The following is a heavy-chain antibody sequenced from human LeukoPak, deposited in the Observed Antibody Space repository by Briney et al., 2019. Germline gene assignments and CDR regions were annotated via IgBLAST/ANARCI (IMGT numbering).Heavy chain of an antibody. J-gene: IGHJ6*04. CDR1: GGSISSGDYY. D-gene: IGHD3-10*01. CDR3: ARDNLHGSGTEHYGMDV. CDR2: IYYSGST. V-gene: IGHV4-30-4*01. Sequence: PSQTLSLTCTVSGGSISSGDYYWSWIRQPPGKGLEWIGYIYYSGSTYYNPSLKSRVTISVDTSKNQFSLKLSSVTAADTAVYYCARDNLHGSGTEHYGMDVWGKGTTVTVSS.